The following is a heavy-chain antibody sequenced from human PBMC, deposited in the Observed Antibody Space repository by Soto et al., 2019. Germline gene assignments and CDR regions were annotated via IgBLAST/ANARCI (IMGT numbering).Heavy chain of an antibody. V-gene: IGHV3-30*18. CDR1: GFTFSSYG. J-gene: IGHJ4*02. CDR2: ISYDGSNK. CDR3: AKDSVPYYYDSSGNDY. D-gene: IGHD3-22*01. Sequence: PGGSLSLSCAASGFTFSSYGMHWVRQAPGKGLEWVAVISYDGSNKYYADSVKGRFTISRDNSKNTLYLQMNSLRAEDTAVYYCAKDSVPYYYDSSGNDYWGQGTLVTISS.